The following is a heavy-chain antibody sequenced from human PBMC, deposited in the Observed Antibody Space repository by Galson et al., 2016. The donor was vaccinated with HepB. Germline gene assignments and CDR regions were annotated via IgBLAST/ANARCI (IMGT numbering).Heavy chain of an antibody. CDR1: GGSVSSGSYF. J-gene: IGHJ4*02. D-gene: IGHD3-10*02. CDR3: ARFITMVGN. Sequence: SETLSLTCTISGGSVSSGSYFWSWIRQSPGQGLEWIGYVDNSGTATYSPSLKSRVIISSDSSKNQFSLKLKSVTTADTAIYYCARFITMVGNWGPGTLVTVSS. CDR2: VDNSGTA. V-gene: IGHV4-61*01.